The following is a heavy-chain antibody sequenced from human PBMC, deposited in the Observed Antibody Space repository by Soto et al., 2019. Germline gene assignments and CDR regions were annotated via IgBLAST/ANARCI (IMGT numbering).Heavy chain of an antibody. D-gene: IGHD3-22*01. Sequence: SETLSLTCTVSGCSISSSSYYWGWIRQPPGKGLEWIGSIYYSGSTYYNPSLKSRVTISVDTSKNQFSLKLSSVTAADTAVYYCASGYDSSGYALDYWGQGTLVTVSS. CDR1: GCSISSSSYY. CDR2: IYYSGST. J-gene: IGHJ4*02. CDR3: ASGYDSSGYALDY. V-gene: IGHV4-39*01.